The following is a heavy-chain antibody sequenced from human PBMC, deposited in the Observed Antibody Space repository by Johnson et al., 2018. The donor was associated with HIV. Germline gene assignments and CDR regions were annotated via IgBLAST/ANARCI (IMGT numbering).Heavy chain of an antibody. CDR3: AREGDGLRVSDDAFDI. J-gene: IGHJ3*02. Sequence: VQLVESGGGVVQPGRSLRLSCAASGFTVSTNYMTWVRQAPGKGLEWVSLIYNDGSPYYADSVKGRFTISRDNSKNTLYLQMNSLRAEDTAVYYCAREGDGLRVSDDAFDIWGQGTMVTVSS. CDR2: IYNDGSP. D-gene: IGHD3-16*01. V-gene: IGHV3-66*01. CDR1: GFTVSTNY.